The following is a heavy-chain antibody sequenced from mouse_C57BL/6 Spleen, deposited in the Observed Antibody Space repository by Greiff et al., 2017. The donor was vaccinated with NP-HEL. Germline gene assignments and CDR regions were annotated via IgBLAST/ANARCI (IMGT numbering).Heavy chain of an antibody. CDR3: ARSKGTGALFAC. V-gene: IGHV1-69*01. Sequence: VQLQQSGAELVMPGASVKLSCKASGYTFTSYWMHWVKQRPGQGLEWIGEIDPSDSYTNYNQKSKGKSTLTVDKASSTAYMQLSSLTAEESAVYYWARSKGTGALFACWGQGSLVTVSA. D-gene: IGHD4-1*01. J-gene: IGHJ3*01. CDR1: GYTFTSYW. CDR2: IDPSDSYT.